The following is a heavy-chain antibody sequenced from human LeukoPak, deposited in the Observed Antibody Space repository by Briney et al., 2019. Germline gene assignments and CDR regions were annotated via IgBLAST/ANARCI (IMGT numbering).Heavy chain of an antibody. CDR3: ARATLDN. CDR2: IYSDGST. CDR1: GFSVIIQY. V-gene: IGHV3-53*01. J-gene: IGHJ4*02. Sequence: GGSLRLSCAASGFSVIIQYISWVRQAPGKGLEWVSVIYSDGSTKYADSVKARFTISRDNSKNTVYLQMNSLRVEDTAVYYCARATLDNWGQGTLVTVSS.